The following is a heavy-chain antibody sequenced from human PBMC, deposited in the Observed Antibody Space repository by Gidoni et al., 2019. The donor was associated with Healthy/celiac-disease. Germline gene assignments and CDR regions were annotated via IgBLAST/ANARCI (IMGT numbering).Heavy chain of an antibody. Sequence: QVQLQQWGAGLLKPSETLSLTCAVYGGSFRGYYWSWIRQPPGKGLEWIGEINHSGSTNSNPSLKSRVTISVDTSKNQFSLKLSSVTAADTAVYYCARGGFDFWSGYYLYYFDYWGQGTLVTVSS. J-gene: IGHJ4*02. V-gene: IGHV4-34*01. CDR3: ARGGFDFWSGYYLYYFDY. D-gene: IGHD3-3*01. CDR1: GGSFRGYY. CDR2: INHSGST.